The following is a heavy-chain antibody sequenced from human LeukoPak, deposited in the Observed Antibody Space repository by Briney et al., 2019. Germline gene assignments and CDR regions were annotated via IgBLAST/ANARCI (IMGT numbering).Heavy chain of an antibody. D-gene: IGHD2-15*01. Sequence: GGSLRLSCAASGFTVSSNYMSWVCQAPGKGLEWVSVIYSGGSTYYADSVKGRFTISRDNSKNTLYLQMNSLRAEDTAVYYCARDATGAFDYWGQGTLVTVSS. CDR1: GFTVSSNY. J-gene: IGHJ4*02. CDR3: ARDATGAFDY. CDR2: IYSGGST. V-gene: IGHV3-66*01.